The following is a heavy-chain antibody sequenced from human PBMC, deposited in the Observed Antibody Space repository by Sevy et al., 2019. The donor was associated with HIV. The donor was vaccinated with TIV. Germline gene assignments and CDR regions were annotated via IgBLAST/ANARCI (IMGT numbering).Heavy chain of an antibody. CDR1: GFTFSSYA. CDR3: AKMEGGGPEGYFDL. V-gene: IGHV3-23*01. Sequence: GGSLRLSCAASGFTFSSYAMSWVRQAPGKGLEWVSAISGSGGSTYYAHSVKGRFTISRDNSKNTLYLQMNSLRAEDTAVYYCAKMEGGGPEGYFDLWGRGTLVTVSS. J-gene: IGHJ2*01. D-gene: IGHD1-1*01. CDR2: ISGSGGST.